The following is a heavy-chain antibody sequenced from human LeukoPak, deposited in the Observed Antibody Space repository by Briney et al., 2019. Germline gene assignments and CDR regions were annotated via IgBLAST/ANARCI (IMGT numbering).Heavy chain of an antibody. V-gene: IGHV3-23*01. CDR2: ISSNGANT. J-gene: IGHJ4*02. CDR1: GFTFSDFA. CDR3: AKALSYRITMIVVSG. D-gene: IGHD3-22*01. Sequence: GGSLRLSCEASGFTFSDFAMRWVRQAPGKGLEWVSAISSNGANTYYADSVKGRFTISSDNSKNTLYLQMNSLRAEDTAVYYCAKALSYRITMIVVSGWGQGTLVTVSS.